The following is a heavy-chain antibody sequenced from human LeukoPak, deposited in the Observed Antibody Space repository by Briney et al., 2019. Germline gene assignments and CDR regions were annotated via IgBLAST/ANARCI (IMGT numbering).Heavy chain of an antibody. V-gene: IGHV3-11*01. CDR2: ISSSGSTI. CDR3: AKLARGSYVNTLFDY. D-gene: IGHD1-26*01. J-gene: IGHJ4*02. CDR1: GFTFSDYY. Sequence: GGSLRLSCAASGFTFSDYYMSWIRQAPGKGLEWVSYISSSGSTIYYADSVKGRFTISRDNAKNSLYLQMNSLRAEDTAVYYCAKLARGSYVNTLFDYWGQGTLVTVSS.